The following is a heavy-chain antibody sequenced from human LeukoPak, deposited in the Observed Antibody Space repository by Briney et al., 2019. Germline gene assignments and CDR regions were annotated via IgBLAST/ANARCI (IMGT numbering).Heavy chain of an antibody. CDR3: AKARGGYCSGGSCYYFDY. CDR1: GFTFSSYA. V-gene: IGHV3-23*01. Sequence: PGGSLRLSCAASGFTFSSYAMSWVRQAPGKGLEWVSAISGSGGSTYYADSVKGRFTISRDNSKNTLYLQMNSLRAEDTAVYYCAKARGGYCSGGSCYYFDYWGQGTLVTVSS. J-gene: IGHJ4*02. D-gene: IGHD2-15*01. CDR2: ISGSGGST.